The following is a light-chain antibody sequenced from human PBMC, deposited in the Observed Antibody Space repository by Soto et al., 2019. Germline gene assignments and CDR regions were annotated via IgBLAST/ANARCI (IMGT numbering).Light chain of an antibody. Sequence: EIVMTQSPATLSVSPGERATLSCRASQSVNSNLAWYQQKPGQAPSLLIYGASTRATGVPARFSGSGSGTVFTLTISSLQSEDFAVYYCQQYTNWPPYTFGQGTKLEIK. J-gene: IGKJ2*01. V-gene: IGKV3-15*01. CDR1: QSVNSN. CDR2: GAS. CDR3: QQYTNWPPYT.